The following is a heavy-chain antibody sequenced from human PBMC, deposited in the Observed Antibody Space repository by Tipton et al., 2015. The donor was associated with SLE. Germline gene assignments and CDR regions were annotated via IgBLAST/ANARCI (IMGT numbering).Heavy chain of an antibody. CDR3: ARQGGQWLDFDY. J-gene: IGHJ4*02. D-gene: IGHD6-19*01. CDR1: GGSISSYY. CDR2: IYYSGST. V-gene: IGHV4-59*08. Sequence: LRLSCTVSGGSISSYYWGWIRQPPGKGLEWIGHIYYSGSTNYNPSLKSRVTISVDTSKNQFSLKLSSVTAADTAVYYCARQGGQWLDFDYWGQGTLVTVSS.